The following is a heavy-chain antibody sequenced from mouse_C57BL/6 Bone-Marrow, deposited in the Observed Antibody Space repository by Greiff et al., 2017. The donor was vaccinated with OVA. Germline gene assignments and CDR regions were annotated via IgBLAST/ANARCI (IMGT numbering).Heavy chain of an antibody. J-gene: IGHJ3*01. CDR2: IYPSDSET. CDR1: GYTFTSYW. D-gene: IGHD2-4*01. Sequence: QVQLQQPGAELVSPGSSVKLSCKASGYTFTSYWMDWVKQRPGQGLEWIGNIYPSDSETHYNQKFKDKATLTVDKSSSTAYMQLSSLTSEDSAVYYCARKDYDWFAYWGQGTLVTVSA. CDR3: ARKDYDWFAY. V-gene: IGHV1-61*01.